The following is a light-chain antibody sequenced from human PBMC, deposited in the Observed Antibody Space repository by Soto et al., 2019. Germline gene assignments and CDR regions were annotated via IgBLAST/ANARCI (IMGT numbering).Light chain of an antibody. Sequence: EIVLTQSPATLSLSPGERATLSCRASQTISSYLAWYQQKPGQAPRLLINDASNRATGIPARFSGGGSGTDFTLTINSLEPEDFAVYTCQQRSNWPPTFGQGTRLEIK. CDR3: QQRSNWPPT. CDR2: DAS. J-gene: IGKJ5*01. V-gene: IGKV3-11*01. CDR1: QTISSY.